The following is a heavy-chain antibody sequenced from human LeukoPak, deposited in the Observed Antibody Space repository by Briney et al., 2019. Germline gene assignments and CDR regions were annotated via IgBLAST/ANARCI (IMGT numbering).Heavy chain of an antibody. Sequence: KASETLSLTCTVSGRSISSYYWNWIRQPPGKALEWIGYIYYSGSNNYNPSLKSRVTISVDTSKNQFSLKLSSVTAADTAVYYCARGGWYPESFQHWGQGALVTVSS. J-gene: IGHJ1*01. D-gene: IGHD6-19*01. CDR1: GRSISSYY. V-gene: IGHV4-59*01. CDR3: ARGGWYPESFQH. CDR2: IYYSGSN.